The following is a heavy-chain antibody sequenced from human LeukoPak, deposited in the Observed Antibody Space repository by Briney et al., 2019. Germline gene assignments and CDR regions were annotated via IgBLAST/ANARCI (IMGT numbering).Heavy chain of an antibody. CDR3: ARVTMIVVVIDAFDI. CDR2: ISSSSSYI. J-gene: IGHJ3*02. Sequence: GGSLRLSCAASGFTFSSYSMNWVRQAPGKGLEWVSSISSSSSYIYYADSVKGRFTISRDNAKSSLYLQMNSLRAEDTAVYYCARVTMIVVVIDAFDIWAKGQWSPSLQ. D-gene: IGHD3-22*01. V-gene: IGHV3-21*01. CDR1: GFTFSSYS.